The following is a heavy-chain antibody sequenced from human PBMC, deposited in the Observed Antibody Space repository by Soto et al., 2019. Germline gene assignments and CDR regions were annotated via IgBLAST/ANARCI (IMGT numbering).Heavy chain of an antibody. CDR3: ARLPTNTHFDY. CDR1: GGSLSGYF. J-gene: IGHJ4*02. Sequence: SETLSLTCAVYGGSLSGYFWSWVRQSPGKGLEWIGEINHSGSTNYNPSLKSRVIISVDTSKNQFSLKLSSVTAADTAVYYCARLPTNTHFDYWGQGTLVTVSS. V-gene: IGHV4-34*01. CDR2: INHSGST.